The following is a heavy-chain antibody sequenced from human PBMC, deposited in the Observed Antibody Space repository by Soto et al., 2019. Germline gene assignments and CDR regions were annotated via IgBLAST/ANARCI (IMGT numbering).Heavy chain of an antibody. D-gene: IGHD1-26*01. J-gene: IGHJ4*02. CDR2: ISGSGGST. CDR3: AKDGGSYYAEYYFDY. Sequence: GGSMRLSCTAAGFTFSSYARSWVRQKPGKGLEWVSAISGSGGSTYYADSVKGRFTISRDNSKNTLYLQMNSLRAEDTAVYYCAKDGGSYYAEYYFDYWGQGTLVTVSS. CDR1: GFTFSSYA. V-gene: IGHV3-23*01.